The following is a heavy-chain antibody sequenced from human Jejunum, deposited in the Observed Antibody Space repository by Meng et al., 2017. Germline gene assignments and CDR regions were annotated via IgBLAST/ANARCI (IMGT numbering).Heavy chain of an antibody. CDR1: GDSIRISTSYY. D-gene: IGHD3-3*01. J-gene: IGHJ4*02. V-gene: IGHV4-39*07. CDR3: ARTYISEYYESESFDF. Sequence: SETLSLTCTVSGDSIRISTSYYWAWIRQPPGKGQEWIGSVYYSGSTYYNPSLRSRVTISVDTSENQFSLKLTYVTAADTAFYYCARTYISEYYESESFDFWGQGTRVTVSS. CDR2: VYYSGST.